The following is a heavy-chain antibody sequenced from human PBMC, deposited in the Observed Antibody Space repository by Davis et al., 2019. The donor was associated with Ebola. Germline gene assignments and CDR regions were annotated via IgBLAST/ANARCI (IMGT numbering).Heavy chain of an antibody. J-gene: IGHJ4*02. V-gene: IGHV4-39*01. CDR2: IYYSGST. D-gene: IGHD2-2*01. CDR1: GGSISSSSYY. Sequence: MPSETLSLTCIVSGGSISSSSYYWGWIRQPPGKGLEWIGSIYYSGSTFYNPSLKSRVTISVDTSKNQFSLKLSSVTAADTAVYYCARGPSAVNFDYWGQGTLVTVSS. CDR3: ARGPSAVNFDY.